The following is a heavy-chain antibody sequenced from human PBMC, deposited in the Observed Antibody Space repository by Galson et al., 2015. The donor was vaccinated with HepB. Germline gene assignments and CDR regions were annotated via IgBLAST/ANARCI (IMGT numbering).Heavy chain of an antibody. D-gene: IGHD2-8*01. CDR1: GDSVSSNSAA. J-gene: IGHJ6*02. Sequence: CAISGDSVSSNSAAWNWIGQSPSRGLEWLGRTYYRSKWYNDYAVSVRSRIAINPDTSKNRFSLQLNSVTPEDMAVYYCARDRDNGYGVDVWGQGTTVTVSS. CDR2: TYYRSKWYN. V-gene: IGHV6-1*01. CDR3: ARDRDNGYGVDV.